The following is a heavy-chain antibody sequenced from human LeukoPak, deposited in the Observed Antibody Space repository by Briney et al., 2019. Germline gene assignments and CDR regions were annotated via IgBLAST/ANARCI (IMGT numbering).Heavy chain of an antibody. CDR2: IYTSGST. V-gene: IGHV4-4*07. CDR1: GGSISSYY. CDR3: ARDLTGSGTQALGY. J-gene: IGHJ4*02. D-gene: IGHD1-7*01. Sequence: KSSETLSLTCTVSGGSISSYYWSWIRQPAGKGLEWIGRIYTSGSTNYNPSLKSRVTMSVDTSKNQFSLKLSSVTAADTAVYYCARDLTGSGTQALGYWGQGTLVTVSS.